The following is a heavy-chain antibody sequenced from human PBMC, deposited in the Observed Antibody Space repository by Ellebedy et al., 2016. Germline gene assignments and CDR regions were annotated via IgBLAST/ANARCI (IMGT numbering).Heavy chain of an antibody. D-gene: IGHD3-10*01. Sequence: ASVKVSXXASGGTFSSYAISWVRQAPGQGLEWMGWISAYNGNTNYAQKLQGRVTMTTDTSTSTAYMELRSLRSDDTAVYYCARDPPRSTMVRGAVHLPGDYWGQGTLVTVSS. J-gene: IGHJ4*02. CDR3: ARDPPRSTMVRGAVHLPGDY. V-gene: IGHV1-18*01. CDR1: GGTFSSYA. CDR2: ISAYNGNT.